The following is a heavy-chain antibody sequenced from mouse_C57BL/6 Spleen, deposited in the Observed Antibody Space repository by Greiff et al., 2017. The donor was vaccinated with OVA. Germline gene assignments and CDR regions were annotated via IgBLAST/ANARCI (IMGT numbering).Heavy chain of an antibody. V-gene: IGHV5-17*01. Sequence: EVKVVESGGGLVKPGGSLKLSCAASGFTFSDYGMHWVRQAPETGLEWVAYISSGSSTIYYADTVKGRFTISRDNAKNTLFLQMTRLRSEDTAMYYCARKDSSGYGVAYWGQGTLVTVSA. CDR3: ARKDSSGYGVAY. CDR2: ISSGSSTI. D-gene: IGHD3-2*02. J-gene: IGHJ3*01. CDR1: GFTFSDYG.